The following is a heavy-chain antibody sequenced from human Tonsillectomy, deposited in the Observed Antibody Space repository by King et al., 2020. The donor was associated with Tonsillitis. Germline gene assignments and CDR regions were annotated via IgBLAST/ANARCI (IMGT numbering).Heavy chain of an antibody. CDR2: INHSGGT. V-gene: IGHV4-34*01. CDR1: GGSFSDYY. J-gene: IGHJ3*02. Sequence: VQLQQWGARLLKPSETLSLTCAVYGGSFSDYYWRWIRQPPGKGLEWIGEINHSGGTSYNPSLKSRAFLSVDTSQNQFSLRLSSVTAADTAAYYCASADFDIWGKGTMVTVSS. CDR3: ASADFDI.